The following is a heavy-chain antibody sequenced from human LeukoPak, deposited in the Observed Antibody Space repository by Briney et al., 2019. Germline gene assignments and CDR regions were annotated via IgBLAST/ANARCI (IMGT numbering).Heavy chain of an antibody. Sequence: KASETLSLTCAVYGGSFSGYYWGWIRQPPGKGLEWIGEINHSGSTNYNPSLKSRVTISVDTSKNQFSLKLSSVTAADTAVYYCASIITGINRYFDYWGQGTLVTVSS. CDR2: INHSGST. CDR1: GGSFSGYY. D-gene: IGHD1-20*01. V-gene: IGHV4-34*01. CDR3: ASIITGINRYFDY. J-gene: IGHJ4*02.